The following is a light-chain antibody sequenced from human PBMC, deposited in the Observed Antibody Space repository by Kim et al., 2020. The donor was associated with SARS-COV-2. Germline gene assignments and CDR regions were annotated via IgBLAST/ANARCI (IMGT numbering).Light chain of an antibody. CDR3: QQYGSSPRT. V-gene: IGKV3-20*01. CDR2: GAS. Sequence: EIVLTQSPGTLSLSPGERATLSCRASQSVSSSYLAWYQQKPGQAPRLRIYGASSRATGIPDRFSGSGSGTDFTLTISRLDPEDFAVYYCQQYGSSPRTFGQGTKLEI. CDR1: QSVSSSY. J-gene: IGKJ2*01.